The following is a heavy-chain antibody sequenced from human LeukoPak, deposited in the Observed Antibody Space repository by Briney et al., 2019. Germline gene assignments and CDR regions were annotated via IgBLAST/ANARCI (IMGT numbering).Heavy chain of an antibody. D-gene: IGHD3-22*01. J-gene: IGHJ4*02. Sequence: GGSLRLSCAASGFTFSSYAMSWVRQAPGKGLEWVSAISGSGGSTYYADSVKGRFTISRDNSKNTLYLQMNSLRAEDTALYYCAKDGPGYYDSSGYLDYWGQGTLVTVSS. CDR3: AKDGPGYYDSSGYLDY. CDR1: GFTFSSYA. CDR2: ISGSGGST. V-gene: IGHV3-23*01.